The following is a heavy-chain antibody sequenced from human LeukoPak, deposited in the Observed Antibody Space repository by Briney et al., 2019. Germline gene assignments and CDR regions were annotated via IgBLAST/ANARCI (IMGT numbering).Heavy chain of an antibody. CDR3: ARAPSRYNILTNYYRGGLGYYFDS. J-gene: IGHJ4*02. D-gene: IGHD3-9*01. CDR2: IKEDGSEK. CDR1: GFTFSTYW. Sequence: GGSLRLSCAASGFTFSTYWMSWVRQAPGKGLQWVANIKEDGSEKYYVGSVKGRFTISRDNAKNSVYLQMNSLRAEDTAVYYCARAPSRYNILTNYYRGGLGYYFDSWGQGTLVTVSS. V-gene: IGHV3-7*01.